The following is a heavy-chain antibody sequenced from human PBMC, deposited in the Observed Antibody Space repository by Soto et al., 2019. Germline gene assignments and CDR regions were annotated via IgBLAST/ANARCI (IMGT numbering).Heavy chain of an antibody. D-gene: IGHD2-21*02. CDR3: AHTSGGGNSACFDY. Sequence: QITLKESGPTLVKPTQTLTLTCTFSGFSLSTSRVGVGWIRQPPGKALEWLALIYWDDDKRYSPSLKSRLTITTDTSKNQVVLTMTNTDPVDTATYYCAHTSGGGNSACFDYWGQGTLVTVSS. V-gene: IGHV2-5*02. CDR2: IYWDDDK. J-gene: IGHJ4*02. CDR1: GFSLSTSRVG.